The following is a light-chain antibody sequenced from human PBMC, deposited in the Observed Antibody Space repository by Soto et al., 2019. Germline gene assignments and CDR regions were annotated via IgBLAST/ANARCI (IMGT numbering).Light chain of an antibody. CDR3: ISYAGNHNLV. CDR1: SSDVGAYIY. J-gene: IGLJ2*01. Sequence: QSVLTQAPSSSGSPGQSVTISCTGTSSDVGAYIYVSWYQQHPGTAPKLIIYEVNKRPSGVPDRFSGSRSGNTASLTVSGLQPEDAADYYCISYAGNHNLVFGGGTKVTVL. CDR2: EVN. V-gene: IGLV2-8*01.